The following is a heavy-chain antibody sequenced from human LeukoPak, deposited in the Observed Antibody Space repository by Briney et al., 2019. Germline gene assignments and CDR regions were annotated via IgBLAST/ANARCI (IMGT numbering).Heavy chain of an antibody. CDR2: ISSSSSYI. V-gene: IGHV3-21*01. D-gene: IGHD2-15*01. J-gene: IGHJ4*02. CDR3: ARAGRTDY. Sequence: ASVKVSCKASGYTFTNYDINWVRQAPGKGLEWVSSISSSSSYIYYADSVKGRFTISRDNAKNSLYLQMNSLRAEDTAVYYCARAGRTDYWGQGTLVTVSS. CDR1: GYTFTNYD.